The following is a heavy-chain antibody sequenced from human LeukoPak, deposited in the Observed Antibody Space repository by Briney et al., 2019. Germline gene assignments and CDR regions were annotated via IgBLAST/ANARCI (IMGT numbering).Heavy chain of an antibody. CDR2: IYPGDSDT. J-gene: IGHJ4*02. Sequence: GESLKISCKGSGYSFTSYWIGWVRQMPGKGLEWMGIIYPGDSDTRYSPSFQGQVTISAHKSISTAYLQWSSLKASDTAMYYCATTYYYGSGSYYNPFYFDYWVQGTLVTVSS. D-gene: IGHD3-10*01. V-gene: IGHV5-51*01. CDR3: ATTYYYGSGSYYNPFYFDY. CDR1: GYSFTSYW.